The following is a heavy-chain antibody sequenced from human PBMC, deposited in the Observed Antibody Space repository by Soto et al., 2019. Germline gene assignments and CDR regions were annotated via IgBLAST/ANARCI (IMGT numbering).Heavy chain of an antibody. J-gene: IGHJ4*02. CDR3: ARGNGYNYGYLDY. CDR2: IWYDGTNK. V-gene: IGHV3-33*01. Sequence: GGSLRLSCAASGFTFNNYGMHWVRQLPGEGLQWVAVIWYDGTNKYYADSVKGRFTISRDNSQSTLYLQMDSLRAEDTAVYYCARGNGYNYGYLDYWGQGTLVTVSS. D-gene: IGHD5-18*01. CDR1: GFTFNNYG.